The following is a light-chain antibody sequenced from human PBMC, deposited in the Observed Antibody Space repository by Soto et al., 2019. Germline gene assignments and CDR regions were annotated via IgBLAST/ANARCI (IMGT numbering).Light chain of an antibody. V-gene: IGKV3-11*01. CDR1: QSVSSY. CDR3: QQRSNWPLFT. Sequence: DIVLTQSPATLSLSPGERATLSCRASQSVSSYLAWYQQKPGQAPRLLIYDASNSATGIPARFSGSGSGTAFTLTISSLEPEDFAVYYCQQRSNWPLFTFGPGTKVDIK. J-gene: IGKJ3*01. CDR2: DAS.